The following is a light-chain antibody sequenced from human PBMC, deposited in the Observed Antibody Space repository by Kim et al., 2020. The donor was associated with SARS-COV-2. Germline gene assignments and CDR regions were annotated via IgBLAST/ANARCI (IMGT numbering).Light chain of an antibody. CDR2: EVS. V-gene: IGLV2-23*02. Sequence: QSITISCTGTSSDVGSYNLVSWYQQHPGKAPKLMIYEVSKRPSGVSNRFSGSKSGNTASLTISGLQAEDEADYYCCSYAGSSTVNVFGTGTKVTVL. CDR3: CSYAGSSTVNV. CDR1: SSDVGSYNL. J-gene: IGLJ1*01.